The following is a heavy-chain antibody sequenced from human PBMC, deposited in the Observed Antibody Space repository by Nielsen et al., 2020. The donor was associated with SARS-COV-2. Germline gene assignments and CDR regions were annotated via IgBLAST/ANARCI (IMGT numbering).Heavy chain of an antibody. D-gene: IGHD3-16*01. J-gene: IGHJ3*01. CDR3: ARGAWAPAFDL. CDR1: GGPFSAYY. CDR2: INHSGST. Sequence: SETLSLTCAVYGGPFSAYYWTWIRQPPGKGLEWIGEINHSGSTNYNPSLKSRVTISVDRSRNQFSLKVDSMTAADTAVYYCARGAWAPAFDLWGQGTMVTVSS. V-gene: IGHV4-34*01.